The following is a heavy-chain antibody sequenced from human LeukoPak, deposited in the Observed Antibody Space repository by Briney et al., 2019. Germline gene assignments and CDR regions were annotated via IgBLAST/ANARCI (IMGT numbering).Heavy chain of an antibody. D-gene: IGHD5-18*01. CDR3: ARDKRTAMVIIDY. J-gene: IGHJ4*02. V-gene: IGHV3-23*01. CDR1: GFTFSSXA. Sequence: XAXSGFTFSSXAXXWVRXXPGKXXXXXSAISGSGGSTYYADSVKGRFTISRDNAKNSLYLQMNSLRAEDTAVYYCARDKRTAMVIIDYWGQGTLVTVSS. CDR2: ISGSGGST.